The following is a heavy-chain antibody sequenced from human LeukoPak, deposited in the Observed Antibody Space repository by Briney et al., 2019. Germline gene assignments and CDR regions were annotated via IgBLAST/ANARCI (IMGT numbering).Heavy chain of an antibody. Sequence: SETLSLTCTVSGGSISSSSYYWGWIRQPPGKGLEWIGSIYYSGSTYYNPSLKSRVTISVDTSKNQFSLKLSSVTAADTAVYYCARHGLDWLLLDYWGQGTLVTVSS. CDR1: GGSISSSSYY. V-gene: IGHV4-39*01. CDR2: IYYSGST. D-gene: IGHD3-9*01. J-gene: IGHJ4*02. CDR3: ARHGLDWLLLDY.